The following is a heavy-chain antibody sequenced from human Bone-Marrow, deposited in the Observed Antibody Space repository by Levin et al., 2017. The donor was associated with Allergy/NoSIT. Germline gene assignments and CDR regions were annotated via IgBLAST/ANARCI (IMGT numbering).Heavy chain of an antibody. D-gene: IGHD2-8*01. J-gene: IGHJ4*02. CDR1: GGFMVNYY. CDR3: ARRHDTATYGRDNYFDY. Sequence: PSETLSLTCTVSGGFMVNYYWSWIRQPPGQGLEWIGYISYIGSTDYSPSLKSRVTVSLDMSKNQFSLSLSSVTAADTAVYYCARRHDTATYGRDNYFDYWGQGILVTVSS. V-gene: IGHV4-59*08. CDR2: ISYIGST.